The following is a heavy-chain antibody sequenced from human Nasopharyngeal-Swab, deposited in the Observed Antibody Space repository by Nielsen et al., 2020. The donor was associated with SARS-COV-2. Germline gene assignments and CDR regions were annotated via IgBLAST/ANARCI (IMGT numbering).Heavy chain of an antibody. CDR3: AREGCSSTSCYAGWFDP. CDR2: INAGNGNT. J-gene: IGHJ5*02. V-gene: IGHV1-3*01. D-gene: IGHD2-2*01. Sequence: WARQAPGQRLEWMGWINAGNGNTKYSQKFQGRVTITRDTSASTAYMELSSLRSEDTAVYYCAREGCSSTSCYAGWFDPWGQGTLVTVSS.